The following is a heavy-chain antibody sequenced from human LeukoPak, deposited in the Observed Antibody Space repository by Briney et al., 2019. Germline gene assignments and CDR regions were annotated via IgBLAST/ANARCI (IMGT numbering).Heavy chain of an antibody. D-gene: IGHD7-27*01. J-gene: IGHJ6*02. CDR2: IWYDGSNK. CDR1: GFTFSSYG. Sequence: GGSLRLSCAASGFTFSSYGMHWVRQAPGKGLEWVAVIWYDGSNKYYADSVKGRFTISRDNSKNTLYLQMNSLRAEDTAVYYCARDLTGYYYYYGMDVWGQGTTVTLSS. V-gene: IGHV3-33*01. CDR3: ARDLTGYYYYYGMDV.